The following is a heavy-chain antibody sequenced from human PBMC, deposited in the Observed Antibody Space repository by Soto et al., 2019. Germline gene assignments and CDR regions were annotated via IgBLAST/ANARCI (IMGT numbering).Heavy chain of an antibody. D-gene: IGHD2-15*01. CDR1: GGTFSSYA. V-gene: IGHV1-69*01. CDR3: AGRYCSGGSCYSDWFDP. CDR2: IIPIFGTA. J-gene: IGHJ5*02. Sequence: QVQLVQSGAEVKKPGASVKVSCKASGGTFSSYAISWVRQAPGQGLEWMGGIIPIFGTANYAQKFQGRATIPADESTSTAYMELSSLRSEDTAVYYCAGRYCSGGSCYSDWFDPWGQGTLVTVSS.